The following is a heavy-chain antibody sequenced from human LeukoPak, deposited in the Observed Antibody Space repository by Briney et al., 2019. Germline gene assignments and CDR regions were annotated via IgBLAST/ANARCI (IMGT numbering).Heavy chain of an antibody. D-gene: IGHD3-22*01. CDR3: ARGGVYDSSGIDY. Sequence: GGALRLSCAASGYPFVDYGMTWVRQATGRGAEWVPRTKRNGVGVGCEDSVRGRFFTSRDKAKSSMYLQMESMRAEDTALYYCARGGVYDSSGIDYWGQGTQVTVSS. J-gene: IGHJ4*02. CDR1: GYPFVDYG. V-gene: IGHV3-20*04. CDR2: TKRNGVGV.